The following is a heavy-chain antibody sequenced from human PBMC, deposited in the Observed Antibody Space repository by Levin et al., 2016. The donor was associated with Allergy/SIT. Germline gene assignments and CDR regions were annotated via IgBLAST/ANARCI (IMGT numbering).Heavy chain of an antibody. V-gene: IGHV4-39*01. CDR1: GASITRSSHF. J-gene: IGHJ5*02. CDR3: ARISWKLPSPVSGIDP. Sequence: SETLSLTCTVSGASITRSSHFWGWFRQPPGKGLEWIGNIYYSGTTFYNPTLERRLTISVDTSKTQFFLRLTSLTAADTAVYYCARISWKLPSPVSGIDPWGQGTLVTVSS. CDR2: IYYSGTT. D-gene: IGHD1-1*01.